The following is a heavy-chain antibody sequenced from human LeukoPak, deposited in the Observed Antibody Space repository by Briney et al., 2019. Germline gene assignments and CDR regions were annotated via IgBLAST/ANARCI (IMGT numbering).Heavy chain of an antibody. D-gene: IGHD2-21*02. CDR3: AKDMALVVVTDNGMDV. Sequence: GGSLRLSCAASGFTFSSYGMHWVRQAPGKGLEWVAFIRYDGSNKYYADSVKGRFTISRDNSKKTLYPQMNSVRVEDTAVYYCAKDMALVVVTDNGMDVWGQGTTVTVSS. CDR1: GFTFSSYG. J-gene: IGHJ6*02. V-gene: IGHV3-30*02. CDR2: IRYDGSNK.